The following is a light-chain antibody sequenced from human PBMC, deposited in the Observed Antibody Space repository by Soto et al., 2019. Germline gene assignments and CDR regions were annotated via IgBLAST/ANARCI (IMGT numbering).Light chain of an antibody. CDR1: NSNLGKNY. CDR3: ATWDSSLSAVV. CDR2: DNN. J-gene: IGLJ2*01. V-gene: IGLV1-51*01. Sequence: QSVLTQPPSVSAAPGQKVTISCSGGNSNLGKNYVSWYQHLPGTTPKLLIYDNNNRPSGIPDRFSGSKSGTSATLAISGLQTGDEADYYCATWDSSLSAVVFGEGTKLTVL.